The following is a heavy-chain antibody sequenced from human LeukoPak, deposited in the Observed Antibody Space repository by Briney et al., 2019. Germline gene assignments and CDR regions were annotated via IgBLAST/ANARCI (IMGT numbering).Heavy chain of an antibody. V-gene: IGHV4-59*01. J-gene: IGHJ6*02. CDR3: ARSSESSSWYPSYYYYYGMDV. CDR2: IYYSGST. CDR1: GGSISSYY. D-gene: IGHD6-13*01. Sequence: SETLSLTCTVSGGSISSYYWSWIRQPPGKGLEWIGYIYYSGSTNYNPSLKSRVTISVDTSKNQFSLKLSSVTAADTAVYYCARSSESSSWYPSYYYYYGMDVWGQGTTVTVSS.